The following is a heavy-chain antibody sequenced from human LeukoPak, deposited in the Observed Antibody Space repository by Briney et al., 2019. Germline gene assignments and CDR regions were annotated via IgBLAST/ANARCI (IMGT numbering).Heavy chain of an antibody. J-gene: IGHJ4*02. CDR3: ARAFSASKSCDY. CDR2: VRPSNGNR. D-gene: IGHD6-19*01. Sequence: ASGKVSCRPSGYDFSTYGITWVRQAPGQGLEYMGWVRPSNGNRNYAQKVQDRVTLTTDTSTSTVYMELRSLRSDDTAVYYCARAFSASKSCDYWGQGTLVTVSS. V-gene: IGHV1-18*01. CDR1: GYDFSTYG.